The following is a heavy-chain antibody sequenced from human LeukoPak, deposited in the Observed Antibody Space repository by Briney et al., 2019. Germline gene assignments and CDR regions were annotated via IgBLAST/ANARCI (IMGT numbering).Heavy chain of an antibody. CDR1: GGSFSGYY. J-gene: IGHJ4*02. D-gene: IGHD4-17*01. Sequence: SETLSLTCAVYGGSFSGYYWSWIRQPPGKGLEWIGEINHSGSTNYNPSLKSRVTISVDTSKNQFSLKLSSVAAADTAVYYCARANYGDTSYYFVYWGQGTLVTVSS. CDR2: INHSGST. V-gene: IGHV4-34*01. CDR3: ARANYGDTSYYFVY.